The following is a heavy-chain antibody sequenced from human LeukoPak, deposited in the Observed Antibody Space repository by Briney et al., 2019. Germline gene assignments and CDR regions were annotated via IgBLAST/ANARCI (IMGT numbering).Heavy chain of an antibody. D-gene: IGHD5-18*01. J-gene: IGHJ4*02. CDR1: GFTFSSYA. CDR2: ISYDGSNK. V-gene: IGHV3-30*04. CDR3: ARDSGGYSYGGFDY. Sequence: PGGSLRLSCAASGFTFSSYAMHWGRQAPGKGLEWVAVISYDGSNKYYADSVKGRFTISRDNSKNTPYLQMNSLRAEDTAVYYCARDSGGYSYGGFDYWGQGTLVTVSS.